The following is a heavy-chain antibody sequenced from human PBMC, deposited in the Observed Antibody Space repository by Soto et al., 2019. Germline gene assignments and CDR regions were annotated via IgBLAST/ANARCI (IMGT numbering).Heavy chain of an antibody. Sequence: SVKVSCKASGGTFSSYAISWVRQAPGQGLEWMGGIIPIFGTANYAQKFQGRVTITADETTSTAYMELSSLRSEDTAVYYCAIYGAVGANQNDYWGQGTLVTVSS. CDR3: AIYGAVGANQNDY. V-gene: IGHV1-69*13. J-gene: IGHJ4*02. CDR2: IIPIFGTA. D-gene: IGHD1-26*01. CDR1: GGTFSSYA.